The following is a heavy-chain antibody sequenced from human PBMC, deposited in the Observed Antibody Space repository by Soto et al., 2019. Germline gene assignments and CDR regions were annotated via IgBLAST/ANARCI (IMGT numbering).Heavy chain of an antibody. CDR2: IYNGGIP. V-gene: IGHV4-4*07. J-gene: IGHJ4*02. CDR3: ARDRRYGDFDY. Sequence: SETLSLTCTVSGGSVSSQYWSWIRQPAGKGLEWIGRIYNGGIPLIHPSLESRVTISVDTSKNQFSLKLSSVTAADTAVYYCARDRRYGDFDYWGQGTLVTVSS. D-gene: IGHD4-17*01. CDR1: GGSVSSQY.